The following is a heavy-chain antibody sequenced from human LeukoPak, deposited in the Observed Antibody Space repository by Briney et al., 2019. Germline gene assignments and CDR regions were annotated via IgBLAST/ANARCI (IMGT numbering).Heavy chain of an antibody. V-gene: IGHV3-74*01. J-gene: IGHJ4*02. CDR2: VNSGGSST. Sequence: GGSLRLSCAASGFTFSSHWMHWVRQAPGKGLVWVSRVNSGGSSTSYADSVTGRFTISRDNAKNTLYLQMNSLRAEDTAVYYCARDSRSSGLTVDYWGQGTLVTVSS. CDR1: GFTFSSHW. D-gene: IGHD6-19*01. CDR3: ARDSRSSGLTVDY.